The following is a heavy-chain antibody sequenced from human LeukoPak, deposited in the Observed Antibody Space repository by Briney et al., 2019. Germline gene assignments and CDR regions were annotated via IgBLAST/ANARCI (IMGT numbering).Heavy chain of an antibody. CDR1: GFTFSDYY. CDR2: ISSSGSTI. D-gene: IGHD2-15*01. V-gene: IGHV3-11*04. Sequence: NPGGSLRLSCAASGFTFSDYYMSWIRQAPGKGLEWVSYISSSGSTIYYADSVNGRFTISRDSAKNSLYLQMNSLRAEDTAVYYCARDPGYCSGGSCQYYYYYYMDVWGKGTTVTVSS. CDR3: ARDPGYCSGGSCQYYYYYYMDV. J-gene: IGHJ6*03.